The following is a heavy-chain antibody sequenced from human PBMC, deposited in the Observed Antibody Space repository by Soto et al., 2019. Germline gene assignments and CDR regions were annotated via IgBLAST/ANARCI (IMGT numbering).Heavy chain of an antibody. V-gene: IGHV4-39*01. CDR3: ARHSYSSGWYKVGYYYGMDV. CDR1: GGSISSSSYY. Sequence: SETLSLTCTVSGGSISSSSYYWGWIRQPPGKGLEWIGSIYYSGSTYYNPSLKSRVTISVDTSKNQFSLKLSSVTAADTAVYYCARHSYSSGWYKVGYYYGMDVWGQGTTDT. J-gene: IGHJ6*02. CDR2: IYYSGST. D-gene: IGHD6-19*01.